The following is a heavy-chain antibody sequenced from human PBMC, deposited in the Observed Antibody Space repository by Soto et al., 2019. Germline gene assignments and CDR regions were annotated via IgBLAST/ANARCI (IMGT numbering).Heavy chain of an antibody. V-gene: IGHV3-11*05. CDR3: ARDSRPPLSYYGMDV. CDR2: ISSSSSYT. CDR1: GFTFSDYY. J-gene: IGHJ6*02. Sequence: PGGSLRLSCAASGFTFSDYYMSWIRQAPGKGLEWVSYISSSSSYTNYADSVKGRFTISRDNAKNSLYLQMNSLRAEDTAVYYCARDSRPPLSYYGMDVWGQGTTVTVSS.